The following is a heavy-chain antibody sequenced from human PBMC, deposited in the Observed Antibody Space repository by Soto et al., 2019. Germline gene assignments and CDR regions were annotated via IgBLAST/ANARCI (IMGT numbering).Heavy chain of an antibody. V-gene: IGHV3-15*07. Sequence: EVHLVESGGGFVKPGGSLRLSCTVSGFIVSSAWMNWVRQAPGNGLEWVGRIKSKIDGGTTDYAAPVQGRFTISLEDSKNMLYLQMESLRTEDTAVYYCPAAPQRTLPQDTARSWDQGPLVTASS. CDR1: GFIVSSAW. CDR2: IKSKIDGGTT. CDR3: PAAPQRTLPQDTARS. D-gene: IGHD2-21*02. J-gene: IGHJ5*02.